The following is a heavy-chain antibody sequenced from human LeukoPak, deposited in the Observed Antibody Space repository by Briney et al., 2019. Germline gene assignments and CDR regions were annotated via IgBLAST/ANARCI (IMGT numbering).Heavy chain of an antibody. CDR2: INPNSGGT. V-gene: IGHV1-2*04. D-gene: IGHD2/OR15-2a*01. Sequence: RASVKVSCKASGYTFTGYYMHWVRQAPGQGLEWMGWINPNSGGTNYAQKFQGWVTMTRDTSISTAYMELSSLRAEDTAVYYCAKWASTKTGDYWGQGTLVTVSS. CDR1: GYTFTGYY. CDR3: AKWASTKTGDY. J-gene: IGHJ4*02.